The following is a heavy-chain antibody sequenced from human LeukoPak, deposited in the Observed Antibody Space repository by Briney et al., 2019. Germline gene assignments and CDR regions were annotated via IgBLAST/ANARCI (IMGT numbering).Heavy chain of an antibody. Sequence: ASVKVSCKASGYTFTDYYIHWVRQAPGQGLEWMGRINPNRGGTNYAQRFQGRVTVTRDTSISTAYMELSTLRSDDAAVYYCARDKRSTAGNWFDPWGQGTLVTVSS. CDR3: ARDKRSTAGNWFDP. D-gene: IGHD1-14*01. J-gene: IGHJ5*02. CDR1: GYTFTDYY. CDR2: INPNRGGT. V-gene: IGHV1-2*06.